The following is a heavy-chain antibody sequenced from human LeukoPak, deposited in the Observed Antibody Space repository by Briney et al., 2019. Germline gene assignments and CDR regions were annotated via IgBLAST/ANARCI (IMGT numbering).Heavy chain of an antibody. V-gene: IGHV3-23*01. D-gene: IGHD3-3*01. J-gene: IGHJ6*02. CDR2: ISGSGGST. CDR3: AKFSDFWSDYYYGMDV. Sequence: GGSLRLSCAASGFTFSSYAMSWVRQAPGKGLEWVSAISGSGGSTYYADSVKGRFTISRDNSKNTLYLQMNSLRAEDTAVYYCAKFSDFWSDYYYGMDVWGQGTTVTVSS. CDR1: GFTFSSYA.